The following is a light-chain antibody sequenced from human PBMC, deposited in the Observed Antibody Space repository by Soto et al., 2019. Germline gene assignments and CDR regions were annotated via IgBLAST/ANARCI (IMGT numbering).Light chain of an antibody. CDR3: QPGGT. J-gene: IGKJ5*01. Sequence: EIVLTQSPATLSLSPGERATVSSRASKSVSNYLGWYQQKPGQAPRLLIYDASNRATGIPARFSGSGSGTDFTLTISSLEPEDFAVHYCQPGGTFGQGTRLEIK. V-gene: IGKV3-11*01. CDR1: KSVSNY. CDR2: DAS.